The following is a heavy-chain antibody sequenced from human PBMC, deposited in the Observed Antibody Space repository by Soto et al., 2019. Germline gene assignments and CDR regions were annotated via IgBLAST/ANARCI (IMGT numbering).Heavy chain of an antibody. V-gene: IGHV4-34*01. CDR2: INHSGGT. CDR3: ARGGGTGTTRYFDY. CDR1: GGSFSGYY. Sequence: QVQLQQWSAGLLKPSETLSLTCAVYGGSFSGYYWSWIRQPPGKGLEWIGEINHSGGTNYNPSLKSRVNISVDTSKNQFSLKPSSVTAADTAVYYCARGGGTGTTRYFDYWGQGTLVTVSS. D-gene: IGHD1-7*01. J-gene: IGHJ4*02.